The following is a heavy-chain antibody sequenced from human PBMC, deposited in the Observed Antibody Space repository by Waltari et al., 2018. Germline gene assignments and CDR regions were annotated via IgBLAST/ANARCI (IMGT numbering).Heavy chain of an antibody. CDR3: ASCFSTSCLISYYFYMDV. CDR2: IIPVFGTA. D-gene: IGHD3-3*01. V-gene: IGHV1-69*14. Sequence: QVQLVQSGAEVKKAGSSVKVSCMASGVTFSSNPVSWVRQAPGQGLEWMGGIIPVFGTANDEQKFQCRVTITADRSTSTAYMEMTSLRSDDTAVYYCASCFSTSCLISYYFYMDVWGQGTTVTVSS. J-gene: IGHJ6*02. CDR1: GVTFSSNP.